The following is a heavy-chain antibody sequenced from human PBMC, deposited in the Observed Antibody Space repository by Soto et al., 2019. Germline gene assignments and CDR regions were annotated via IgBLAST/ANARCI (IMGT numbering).Heavy chain of an antibody. J-gene: IGHJ4*02. D-gene: IGHD3-10*01. CDR1: GYTFTSYY. Sequence: QVQLVQSGAEVKKPGASVKVSCKASGYTFTSYYMHWVRQAPGQGLEWMGIINPSGGSTSYAQKLQGRVTMTRDTSTSTVGMELSRLRSEDTAVYYCARDWGVLYRSLYYFDYWGQGTLVTVSS. V-gene: IGHV1-46*03. CDR2: INPSGGST. CDR3: ARDWGVLYRSLYYFDY.